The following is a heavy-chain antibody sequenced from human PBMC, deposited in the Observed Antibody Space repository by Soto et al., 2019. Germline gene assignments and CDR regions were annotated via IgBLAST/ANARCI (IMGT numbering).Heavy chain of an antibody. CDR3: AKGLYSSSWYWPAQH. D-gene: IGHD6-13*01. J-gene: IGHJ1*01. CDR2: ISWKSGSI. Sequence: EVQLVESGGGLVQPGRSLRLSCAASGFTFDDYAMHWVRQAPGKGLEWVSGISWKSGSIGYEVCVKGRFTISSDNAKNSLYLQMNSLRAEDTALYYCAKGLYSSSWYWPAQHWGQGTLVTVSS. V-gene: IGHV3-9*01. CDR1: GFTFDDYA.